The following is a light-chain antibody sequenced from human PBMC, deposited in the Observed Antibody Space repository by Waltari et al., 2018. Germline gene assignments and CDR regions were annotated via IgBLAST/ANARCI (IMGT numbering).Light chain of an antibody. V-gene: IGKV1-5*03. CDR3: QQYNTYPYT. CDR2: KAS. Sequence: TQSPATLSLSPGERATLSCRASQSINSWLAWYQQKPGKAPNLLISKASTLKSGVPSRFSGGGSGTEFTLTISSLQPDDFATYYCQQYNTYPYTFGQGTKLEIK. J-gene: IGKJ2*01. CDR1: QSINSW.